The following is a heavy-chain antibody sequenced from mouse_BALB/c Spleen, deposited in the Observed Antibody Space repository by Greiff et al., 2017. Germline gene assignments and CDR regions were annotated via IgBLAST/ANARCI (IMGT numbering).Heavy chain of an antibody. V-gene: IGHV5-17*02. Sequence: VQLKESGGGLVQPGGSRKLSCAASGFTFSSFGMHWVRQAPEKGLEWVAYISSGSSTIYYADTVKGRFTISRDNPKNTLFLQMTSLRSEDTAMYYCARLGGSRAMDYWGQGTSVTVSS. CDR1: GFTFSSFG. CDR2: ISSGSSTI. J-gene: IGHJ4*01. D-gene: IGHD1-1*02. CDR3: ARLGGSRAMDY.